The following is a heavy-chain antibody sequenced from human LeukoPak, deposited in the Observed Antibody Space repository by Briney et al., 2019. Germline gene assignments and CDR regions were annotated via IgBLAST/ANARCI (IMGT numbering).Heavy chain of an antibody. CDR1: GFTFDDYA. V-gene: IGHV3-21*01. J-gene: IGHJ4*02. CDR3: AREPTSMIL. Sequence: PGRSLRLSCAASGFTFDDYAMHWVRQAPGKGLEWVSSISSSSNYIYYADSVKGRFTISRDNAKNSLYLQMNSLRAEDTAVYYCAREPTSMILWGQGTLVTVSS. D-gene: IGHD5-18*01. CDR2: ISSSSNYI.